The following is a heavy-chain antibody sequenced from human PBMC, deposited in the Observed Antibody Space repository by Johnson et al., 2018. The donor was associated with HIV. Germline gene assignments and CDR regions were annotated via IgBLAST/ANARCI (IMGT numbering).Heavy chain of an antibody. V-gene: IGHV3-7*03. CDR1: GFTFSSYW. J-gene: IGHJ3*02. CDR2: IKQDGSEK. CDR3: TTDRGYYDRSGYSRPFDI. Sequence: EQLVESGGGLVQPGGSLRLSCAASGFTFSSYWMSWVRQAPGKGLEWVANIKQDGSEKYYVASVKCRFTISRDNAKNSLYLQMNSLKTEDTAVYYCTTDRGYYDRSGYSRPFDIWGQGTMVIVSS. D-gene: IGHD3-22*01.